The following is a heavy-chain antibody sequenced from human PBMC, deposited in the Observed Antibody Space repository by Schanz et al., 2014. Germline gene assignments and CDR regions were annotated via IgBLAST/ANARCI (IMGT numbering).Heavy chain of an antibody. CDR2: IIPILGIP. D-gene: IGHD3-22*01. Sequence: QVQLVQSGAEVKKPGSPVKVSCKSSGGTFSSYAISWVRQAPGQGLEWMGRIIPILGIPNYAQKFQGRVTFTAYKSTSTAYMDLSSLRPEDTAVYYCARSNYYDNSDYYNSFDYWGRGTLVTVSS. CDR3: ARSNYYDNSDYYNSFDY. CDR1: GGTFSSYA. J-gene: IGHJ2*01. V-gene: IGHV1-69*02.